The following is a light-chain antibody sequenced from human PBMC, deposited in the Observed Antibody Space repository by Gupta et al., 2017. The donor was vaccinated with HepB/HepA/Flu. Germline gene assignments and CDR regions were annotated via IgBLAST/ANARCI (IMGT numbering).Light chain of an antibody. V-gene: IGKV3-15*01. CDR2: GAS. CDR1: QSVSSN. CDR3: QQYNNWPPIT. Sequence: EIVMTQSPATLSVSPGERATLSCRASQSVSSNLAWYKQKPGQAPRLLIYGASTRATGIPARFSGSGYGTEFTLTISSRQSEDFAVYYCQQYNNWPPITFGQGTLLEIK. J-gene: IGKJ5*01.